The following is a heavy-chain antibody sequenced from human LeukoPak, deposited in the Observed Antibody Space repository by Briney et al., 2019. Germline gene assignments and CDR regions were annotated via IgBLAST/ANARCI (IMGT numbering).Heavy chain of an antibody. Sequence: SQTLSLTCAISGDSVSSNSAAWNWIRQSPSRGLEWLGSTYYRSKWYNDYAVSVKSRITINPDTSKNQYSLQLNCVTPEDTAVYYCASGYSGYDLAEYYGAFDIWGQGTMGTVSS. J-gene: IGHJ3*02. V-gene: IGHV6-1*01. CDR3: ASGYSGYDLAEYYGAFDI. D-gene: IGHD5-12*01. CDR1: GDSVSSNSAA. CDR2: TYYRSKWYN.